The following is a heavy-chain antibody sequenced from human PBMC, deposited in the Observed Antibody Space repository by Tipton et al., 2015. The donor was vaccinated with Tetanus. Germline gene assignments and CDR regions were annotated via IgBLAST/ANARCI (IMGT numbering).Heavy chain of an antibody. D-gene: IGHD3-10*01. CDR3: ARDPHTIRTGNHRGFDY. Sequence: SLRLSCAASGFDFRCDWMTWVRQAPGKGLEWVANIKQDGNEKYHVDSVKGRFTISRDNGKNLLYLEMNSLRVEDTAVYYCARDPHTIRTGNHRGFDYWGQGTLVTVSS. J-gene: IGHJ4*02. CDR2: IKQDGNEK. V-gene: IGHV3-7*03. CDR1: GFDFRCDW.